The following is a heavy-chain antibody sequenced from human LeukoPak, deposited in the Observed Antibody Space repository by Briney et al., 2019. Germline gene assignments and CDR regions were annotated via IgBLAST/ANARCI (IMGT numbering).Heavy chain of an antibody. CDR1: GFTFSSYT. CDR3: AKGSRRDGCLNYFDY. CDR2: ISYDGNNK. D-gene: IGHD5-24*01. Sequence: GGSLRLSCAASGFTFSSYTIHWVRQAPGKGLEWVAVISYDGNNKYYADSVKGRFTISRDNSKNTLYLQMNSLRAEDTAVYYCAKGSRRDGCLNYFDYWGQGTLVTVSS. J-gene: IGHJ4*02. V-gene: IGHV3-30-3*01.